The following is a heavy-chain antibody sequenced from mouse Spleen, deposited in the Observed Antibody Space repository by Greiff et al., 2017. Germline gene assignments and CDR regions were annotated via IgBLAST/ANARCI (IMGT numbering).Heavy chain of an antibody. CDR2: IDPSDSYT. D-gene: IGHD2-1*01. V-gene: IGHV1-69*01. J-gene: IGHJ2*01. Sequence: VKLQQPGAELVMPGASVKLSCKASGYTFTSYWMHWVKQRPGQGLEWIGEIDPSDSYTNYNQKFKGKATLTVDKSSSTAYMQLSSLTSEDSAVYYCARDYGNYEDYWGQGTTLTVSS. CDR3: ARDYGNYEDY. CDR1: GYTFTSYW.